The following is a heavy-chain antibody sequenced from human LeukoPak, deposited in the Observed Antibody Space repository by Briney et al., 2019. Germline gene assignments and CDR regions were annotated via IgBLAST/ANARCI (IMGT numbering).Heavy chain of an antibody. CDR1: GYTFTSYG. Sequence: ASVKVYCKASGYTFTSYGISWVRQAPGQGLEWMGWISAYNGNTNYAQKLQGRVTMTTDTSASTAYMELRSLRSDDTAVYYCARVPQKGWFDPWGQGTLVTVSS. CDR3: ARVPQKGWFDP. V-gene: IGHV1-18*01. J-gene: IGHJ5*02. CDR2: ISAYNGNT.